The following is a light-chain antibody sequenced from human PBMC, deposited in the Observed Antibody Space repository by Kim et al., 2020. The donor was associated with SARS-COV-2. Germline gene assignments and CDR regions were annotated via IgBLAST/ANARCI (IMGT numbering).Light chain of an antibody. CDR2: AAS. Sequence: DIHMTQSPSSLSASVGDRVTITCRASQSISSWLVWYQHKPGKAPKCLIYAASSLHSGVPSRFSGSGSGTDFILTISSLQPEDFATYYCQQYDDYPRTFGPGTRVEIK. CDR1: QSISSW. J-gene: IGKJ1*01. V-gene: IGKV1D-16*01. CDR3: QQYDDYPRT.